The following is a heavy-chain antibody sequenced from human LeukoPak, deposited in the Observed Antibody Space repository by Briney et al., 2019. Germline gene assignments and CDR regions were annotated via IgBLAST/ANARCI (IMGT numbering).Heavy chain of an antibody. CDR2: IIPIFGTA. Sequence: GASVKVSCKASGGTFSSYAISWVRQAPGQGREWMGGIIPIFGTANYAQKFQGRVTITADKSTSTAYMELSSLRSEDTAVYYCARDRGSYFPADAFDIWGQGTMVTVSS. D-gene: IGHD1-26*01. J-gene: IGHJ3*02. CDR3: ARDRGSYFPADAFDI. V-gene: IGHV1-69*06. CDR1: GGTFSSYA.